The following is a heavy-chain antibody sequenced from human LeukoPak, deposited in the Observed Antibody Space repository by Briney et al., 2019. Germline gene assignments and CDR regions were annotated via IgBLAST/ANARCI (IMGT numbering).Heavy chain of an antibody. Sequence: ASVKVSCEASGYTFTGYYMHWVRQAPGQGLEWMGWINPNSGGTNYAQKFQGRVTMTRDTSISTAYMELSRLRSDDTAVYYCASIRRYSGSYSFDYWGQGTLVTVSS. CDR3: ASIRRYSGSYSFDY. CDR1: GYTFTGYY. D-gene: IGHD1-26*01. CDR2: INPNSGGT. V-gene: IGHV1-2*02. J-gene: IGHJ4*02.